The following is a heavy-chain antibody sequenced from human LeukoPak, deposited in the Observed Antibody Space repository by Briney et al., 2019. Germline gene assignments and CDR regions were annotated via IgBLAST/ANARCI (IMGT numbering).Heavy chain of an antibody. V-gene: IGHV4-39*01. CDR3: ARFGIYGSGSYSRPYDY. D-gene: IGHD3-10*01. Sequence: SETLSLTCTVPGGSISSSRYYWGWIRQPPGKGLEWLGSINYSGSTYYTPSLKSRVTISVDTSKNQFSLKLSSVTAAETAVYYCARFGIYGSGSYSRPYDYWGQGTLVTVSS. CDR1: GGSISSSRYY. CDR2: INYSGST. J-gene: IGHJ4*02.